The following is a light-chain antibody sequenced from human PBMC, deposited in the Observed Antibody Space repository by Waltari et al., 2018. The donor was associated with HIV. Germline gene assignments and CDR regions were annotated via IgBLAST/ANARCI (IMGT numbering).Light chain of an antibody. J-gene: IGKJ2*01. CDR2: GAS. CDR1: QSVSSSY. V-gene: IGKV3-20*01. Sequence: DIVLTQSPGTLSFSPGERATLSCRASQSVSSSYLAWYQQKAGQAPRLLMYGASSRATGIPDRFSGSGSGTDFTLTINRLEPEDFAVYYCQQYGVSPYTFGQGTKLEIK. CDR3: QQYGVSPYT.